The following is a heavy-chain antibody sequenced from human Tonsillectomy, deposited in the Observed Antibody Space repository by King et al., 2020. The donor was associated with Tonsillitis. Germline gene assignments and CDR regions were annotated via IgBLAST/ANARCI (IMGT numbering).Heavy chain of an antibody. D-gene: IGHD4-17*01. CDR1: GGSLSSGSYY. Sequence: LQLQESGPGLVKPSETLSLTCTVSGGSLSSGSYYWGWIRQPPGKGLEWIGSVYYGGSSYYNPSLKSRVTISVDTSKNQFFLKLSSVTAADTAVYYCARRAYGDPLFDYWGQGTLVTVSS. CDR2: VYYGGSS. V-gene: IGHV4-39*07. CDR3: ARRAYGDPLFDY. J-gene: IGHJ4*02.